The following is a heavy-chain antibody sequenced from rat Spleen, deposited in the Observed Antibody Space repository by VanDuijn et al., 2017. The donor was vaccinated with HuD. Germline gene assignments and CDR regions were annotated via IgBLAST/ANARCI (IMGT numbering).Heavy chain of an antibody. D-gene: IGHD1-12*03. CDR3: TRHAYYDGYYHWYFDF. CDR1: GLSFSNYD. Sequence: EVQLVESGGGLVQPGRSMKLSCAASGLSFSNYDMAWVRQAPTKGLEWVASISYDGSTVHYRDSVKGRFTVSRDNAKSTLYLQMDSLRSEDTATHYCTRHAYYDGYYHWYFDFWGPGTMVTVSS. J-gene: IGHJ1*01. V-gene: IGHV5-7*01. CDR2: ISYDGSTV.